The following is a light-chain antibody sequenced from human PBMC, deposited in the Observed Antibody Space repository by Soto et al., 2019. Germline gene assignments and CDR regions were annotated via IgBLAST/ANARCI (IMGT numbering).Light chain of an antibody. CDR1: QSGLYSSNNKNY. V-gene: IGKV4-1*01. Sequence: DIVMTQSPDSLAVSLGERATINCKSSQSGLYSSNNKNYLAWYQQKPGQPPKLLIYWASTRESGVPDRFSGSGSGTDFTLTISILQAEDVAVYYCQQYYSTPWTFVQGTKVEIK. CDR3: QQYYSTPWT. CDR2: WAS. J-gene: IGKJ1*01.